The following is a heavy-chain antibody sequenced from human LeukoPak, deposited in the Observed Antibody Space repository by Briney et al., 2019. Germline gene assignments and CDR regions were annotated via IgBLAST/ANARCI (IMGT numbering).Heavy chain of an antibody. V-gene: IGHV4-4*07. D-gene: IGHD3-22*01. CDR3: VRGRYDSSGYFALDI. J-gene: IGHJ3*02. CDR2: IYTSGST. CDR1: GGSISSYY. Sequence: SETLSLTCTVSGGSISSYYWSWIRQPAGQGLEWIGRIYTSGSTDCNPSLKSRVTMSVDTSKNQFSLKLSSVTAADTAVYYCVRGRYDSSGYFALDIWGQGTMVTASS.